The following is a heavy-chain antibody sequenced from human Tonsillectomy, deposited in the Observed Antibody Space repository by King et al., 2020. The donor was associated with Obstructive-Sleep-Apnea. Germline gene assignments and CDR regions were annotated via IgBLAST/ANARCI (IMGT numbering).Heavy chain of an antibody. CDR2: ISAYNGNT. CDR3: AGGGGGYNLDFYYGMDV. CDR1: GYTFTNYG. Sequence: QLVQSGAEVKKPGASVKVSCKASGYTFTNYGITWVRQAPGQGPEWMGWISAYNGNTNYAQKLQGRGTMTTDTSTSTAYMELRSLRSDDTAVYYCAGGGGGYNLDFYYGMDVWGQGTTVTVSS. V-gene: IGHV1-18*01. J-gene: IGHJ6*02. D-gene: IGHD5-24*01.